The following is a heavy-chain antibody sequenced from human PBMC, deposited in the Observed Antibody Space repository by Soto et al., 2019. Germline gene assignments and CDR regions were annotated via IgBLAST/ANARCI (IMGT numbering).Heavy chain of an antibody. Sequence: GASVKVSCKASGFTFTSSAVQWVRQARGQRLEWIGWIVVGSGNTNYAQKFQERVTITRDMSTSTAYMELSSLRSEDTAVYYCAADSSGYYESFDYWGQGTLVTVSS. V-gene: IGHV1-58*01. J-gene: IGHJ4*02. CDR3: AADSSGYYESFDY. CDR1: GFTFTSSA. CDR2: IVVGSGNT. D-gene: IGHD3-22*01.